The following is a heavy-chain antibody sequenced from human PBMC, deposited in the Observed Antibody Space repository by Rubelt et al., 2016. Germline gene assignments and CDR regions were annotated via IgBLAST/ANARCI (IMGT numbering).Heavy chain of an antibody. V-gene: IGHV2-70*15. D-gene: IGHD4-23*01. Sequence: QVTLRESGPALVRPTQTLTLTCTFSGFSLSDDGMCVSWIRQPPGKALEWLARIDWDDDEYFAASLKTRLTISKDTSKNQVLLTMTNMDPLDTAIYYCAHTGVDPTVVTWYVELWGRGILVTVSP. CDR2: IDWDDDE. CDR3: AHTGVDPTVVTWYVEL. J-gene: IGHJ2*01. CDR1: GFSLSDDGMC.